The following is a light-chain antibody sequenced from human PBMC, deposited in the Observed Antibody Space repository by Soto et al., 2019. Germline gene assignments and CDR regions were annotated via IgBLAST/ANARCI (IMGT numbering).Light chain of an antibody. CDR2: DVS. Sequence: QSALTQPASVSGSPGQSITISCTGTSNDVGGYNYVSWYQQHPGKAPKLMIYDVSNRPSGVSNRFYASKSGNTASLTISGLQAEDEADYYCSSYTTSSTLVLFGGGTKLTVL. V-gene: IGLV2-14*03. CDR3: SSYTTSSTLVL. CDR1: SNDVGGYNY. J-gene: IGLJ2*01.